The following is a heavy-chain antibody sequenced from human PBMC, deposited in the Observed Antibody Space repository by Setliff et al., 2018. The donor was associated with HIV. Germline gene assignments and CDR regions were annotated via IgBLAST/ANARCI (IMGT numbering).Heavy chain of an antibody. J-gene: IGHJ6*02. CDR1: GDTFTTYF. V-gene: IGHV1-46*01. Sequence: ASVKVSCKAPGDTFTTYFMHWVRQAPGQGLEWMGIINLSSGATTYAQRFQGRVTMTSDTSTSTVYMELSSLTSEDTAVYYRARDRSSGWSFYYGMDVWGQGTTVTVSS. CDR3: ARDRSSGWSFYYGMDV. D-gene: IGHD6-19*01. CDR2: INLSSGAT.